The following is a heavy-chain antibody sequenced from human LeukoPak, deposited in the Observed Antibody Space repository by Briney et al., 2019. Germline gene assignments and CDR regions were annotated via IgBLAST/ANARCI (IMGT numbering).Heavy chain of an antibody. D-gene: IGHD3-22*01. Sequence: PSETLSLTCTVSGYSISSSFYWGWIRQPPGKGLEWIGSIYYSGSTYYNPSLKSRVTISIDTSKNQFSLNLSSVTAADTAVYYCARRRITMIVGFDPWGQGTLVTVSS. J-gene: IGHJ5*02. V-gene: IGHV4-38-2*02. CDR1: GYSISSSFY. CDR2: IYYSGST. CDR3: ARRRITMIVGFDP.